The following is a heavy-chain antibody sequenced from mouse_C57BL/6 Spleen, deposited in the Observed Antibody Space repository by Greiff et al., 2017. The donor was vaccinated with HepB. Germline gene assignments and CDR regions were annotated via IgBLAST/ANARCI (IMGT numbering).Heavy chain of an antibody. V-gene: IGHV1-55*01. D-gene: IGHD1-1*01. CDR3: ARGGYYYGSTQGFDY. CDR1: GYTFTSYW. J-gene: IGHJ2*01. CDR2: IYPGSGST. Sequence: VQLQQPGAELVKPGASVKMSCKASGYTFTSYWITWVKQRPGQGLEWIGDIYPGSGSTNYNEKFKSKATLTVDTSSSTAYMQLSSLTSEDSAVYYWARGGYYYGSTQGFDYWGQGTTLTVSS.